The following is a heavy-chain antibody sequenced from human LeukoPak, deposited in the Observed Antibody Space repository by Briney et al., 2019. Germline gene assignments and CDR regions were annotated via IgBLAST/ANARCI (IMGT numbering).Heavy chain of an antibody. Sequence: ASVKVSCKASGYIFTTYYIHWVRQAPGQGLEWMGIIKPSGGSTEYAQKLQGRVTVTRDTSTSTVYMELSSLRSDDTAVYYCARDWDIIAAAMGDLDYWGQGTLVTVSS. CDR3: ARDWDIIAAAMGDLDY. CDR2: IKPSGGST. D-gene: IGHD6-13*01. CDR1: GYIFTTYY. J-gene: IGHJ4*02. V-gene: IGHV1-46*04.